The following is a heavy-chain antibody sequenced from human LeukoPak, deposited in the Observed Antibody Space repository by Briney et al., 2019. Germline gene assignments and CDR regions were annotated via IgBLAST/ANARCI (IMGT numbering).Heavy chain of an antibody. J-gene: IGHJ2*01. CDR3: ARGAGGSYWYFDL. CDR1: GYTFTGYY. CDR2: INPNSGGT. Sequence: ASVKVSCKASGYTFTGYYMHWVRQAPGQGLEWMGWINPNSGGTNYAQKFQGRVTMTRDTSISTAYMELSSLRSEDTAVYYCARGAGGSYWYFDLWGRGTLVTVSS. V-gene: IGHV1-2*02.